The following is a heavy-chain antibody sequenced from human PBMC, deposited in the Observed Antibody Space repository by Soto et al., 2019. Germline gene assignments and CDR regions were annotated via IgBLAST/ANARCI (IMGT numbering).Heavy chain of an antibody. Sequence: PGGSLRLSCAASGFPFADYAMHWVRQVPGKGPEWVSGISWNSVNIGYGDPVKGRFTISRENVKNSLYLQIHSLRPEDTALYYCAKDIGSWDFSSDTNGAFDYWGQGTMVTVSS. V-gene: IGHV3-9*01. J-gene: IGHJ3*01. CDR1: GFPFADYA. D-gene: IGHD1-26*01. CDR2: ISWNSVNI. CDR3: AKDIGSWDFSSDTNGAFDY.